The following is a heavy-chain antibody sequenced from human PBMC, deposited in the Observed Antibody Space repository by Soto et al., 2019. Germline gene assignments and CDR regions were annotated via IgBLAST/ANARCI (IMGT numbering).Heavy chain of an antibody. CDR3: ARVQSYSWFDP. CDR2: IYYSGST. CDR1: GGSISSYY. J-gene: IGHJ5*02. Sequence: SETLSLTCTVSGGSISSYYWSWIRQPPGKGLEWIGYIYYSGSTNYNPSLKSRVTISVDTSKNQFSLKLSSVTAADTAVYYCARVQSYSWFDPWGQGTLVTAPQ. V-gene: IGHV4-59*01.